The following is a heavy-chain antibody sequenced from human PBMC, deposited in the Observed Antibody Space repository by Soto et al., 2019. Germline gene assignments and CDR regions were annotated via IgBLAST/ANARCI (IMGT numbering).Heavy chain of an antibody. Sequence: GGSLRLSCAASGFTFSSYCMLWVRQTPGKGLVWVSRIDNDGSTTTYADSVKGRFTISRDNAKNTLYLQMNSLRAEDTAVYYCARDQDGVGATAEYWGQGTPVTVSS. V-gene: IGHV3-74*01. J-gene: IGHJ4*02. CDR2: IDNDGSTT. CDR1: GFTFSSYC. D-gene: IGHD1-26*01. CDR3: ARDQDGVGATAEY.